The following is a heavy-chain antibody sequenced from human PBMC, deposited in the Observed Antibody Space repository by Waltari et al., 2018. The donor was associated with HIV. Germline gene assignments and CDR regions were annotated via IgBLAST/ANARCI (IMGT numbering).Heavy chain of an antibody. Sequence: EVQLVDSGGGWVQPGGSLRISCAASGFPISRYSMSWVRQAPGEGLEWVAFIKEDGSEKTYVDSVKGRFTISRDNAKNSLFLQMNNLRAEDTAVYYCGRGGLRDYWGQGTLVTVSS. V-gene: IGHV3-7*01. CDR2: IKEDGSEK. CDR3: GRGGLRDY. CDR1: GFPISRYS. D-gene: IGHD3-16*01. J-gene: IGHJ4*02.